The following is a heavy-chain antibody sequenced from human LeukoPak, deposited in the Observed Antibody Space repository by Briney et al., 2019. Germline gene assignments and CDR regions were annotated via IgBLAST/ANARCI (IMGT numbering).Heavy chain of an antibody. CDR2: IHPSGML. CDR1: GASFNSDDQY. CDR3: SRGLDSRKFGY. J-gene: IGHJ4*02. V-gene: IGHV4-31*03. D-gene: IGHD3-22*01. Sequence: PSETLSLTCTVSGASFNSDDQYWNWIRQSPGKGLEWIGSIHPSGMLYNNPSLESRVTMSRDTSKNQFSLNLNSVTAADTAVYFCSRGLDSRKFGYWGQGILVTVSS.